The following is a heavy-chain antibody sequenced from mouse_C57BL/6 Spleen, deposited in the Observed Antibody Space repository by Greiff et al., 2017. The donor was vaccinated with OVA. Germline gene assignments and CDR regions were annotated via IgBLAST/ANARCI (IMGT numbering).Heavy chain of an antibody. D-gene: IGHD1-1*01. Sequence: QVQLQQPGAELVRPGSSVKLSCKASGYTFTSYWMDWVKQRPGQGLEWIGNIYPSDSETHYNQKFKDKATLTVDKSSSTAYMQLSSLTSEDSAVYYCARGGDYGRASLAYWGQGTLVTVSA. CDR2: IYPSDSET. V-gene: IGHV1-61*01. J-gene: IGHJ3*01. CDR3: ARGGDYGRASLAY. CDR1: GYTFTSYW.